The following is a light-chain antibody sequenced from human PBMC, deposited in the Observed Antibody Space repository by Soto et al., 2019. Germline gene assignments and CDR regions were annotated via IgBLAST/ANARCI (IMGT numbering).Light chain of an antibody. V-gene: IGKV2-24*01. CDR1: ESLVHNDGNTY. CDR3: MQATQSSWT. Sequence: DIVMTQTPLSSPVTLGQAASISFSSSESLVHNDGNTYLSWFQQRPGQPPRLLIYKVSDRFSGVPDRFSGSGAGTDFTLTISRVEAEDVGVYYCMQATQSSWTFGQGTKVDIK. CDR2: KVS. J-gene: IGKJ1*01.